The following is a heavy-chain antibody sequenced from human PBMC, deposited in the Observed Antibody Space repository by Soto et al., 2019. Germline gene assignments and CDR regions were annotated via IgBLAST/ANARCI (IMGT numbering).Heavy chain of an antibody. Sequence: QVQLQQWGAGLLKPSETLSLTCAVYGGSFSGYYWSWIRQPPGKGLEWIGEINHSGSTNYNPSLKSRVTIAVDTSKCQFSLKLSSVTAPDTAVYYCARGPYSICWYGGPRTPHWFDPWGQGPLVTVSS. CDR3: ARGPYSICWYGGPRTPHWFDP. D-gene: IGHD6-13*01. CDR1: GGSFSGYY. J-gene: IGHJ5*02. V-gene: IGHV4-34*01. CDR2: INHSGST.